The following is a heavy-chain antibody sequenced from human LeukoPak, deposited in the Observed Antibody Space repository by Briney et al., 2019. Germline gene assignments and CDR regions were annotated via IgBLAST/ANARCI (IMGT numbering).Heavy chain of an antibody. V-gene: IGHV4-4*07. Sequence: SETLSLTCTVSGGSISSYYWSWIRQPAGKGLEWIGRIYTSGSTNYNPSLKSRVTMSVDTSKNQFSLKLSSVTAADTAVYYCARELSYGSGSYFLVAWFDPWGQGTLVTVSS. CDR1: GGSISSYY. J-gene: IGHJ5*02. CDR2: IYTSGST. CDR3: ARELSYGSGSYFLVAWFDP. D-gene: IGHD3-10*01.